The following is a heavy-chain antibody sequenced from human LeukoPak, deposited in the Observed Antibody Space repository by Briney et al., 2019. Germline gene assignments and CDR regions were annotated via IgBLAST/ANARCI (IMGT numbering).Heavy chain of an antibody. D-gene: IGHD1-26*01. V-gene: IGHV1-18*01. CDR1: GYTFTTYG. CDR2: ISPYNGNT. CDR3: AIIDLSSGFDY. J-gene: IGHJ4*02. Sequence: ASVKVSCTTSGYTFTTYGIDWVRQAPGQGLERMGWISPYNGNTDYEQKFQGRFALTADTSASTAYMELRSQRSDDTATYYCAIIDLSSGFDYWGQGTLVTVSS.